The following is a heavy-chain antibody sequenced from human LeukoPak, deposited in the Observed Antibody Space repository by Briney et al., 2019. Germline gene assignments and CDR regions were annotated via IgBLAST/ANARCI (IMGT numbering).Heavy chain of an antibody. V-gene: IGHV1-46*01. CDR2: INPSGGST. Sequence: ASVKVSCKASGYTFTSYYMHWVRQAPGQGLEWMGIINPSGGSTSYAQKFQGRVTMTRDTSTSTVYMELSSLRSEDTAVYYCARAGKQLRYYYDSSGYYLEWGQEPWSPSPQ. D-gene: IGHD3-22*01. J-gene: IGHJ4*02. CDR1: GYTFTSYY. CDR3: ARAGKQLRYYYDSSGYYLE.